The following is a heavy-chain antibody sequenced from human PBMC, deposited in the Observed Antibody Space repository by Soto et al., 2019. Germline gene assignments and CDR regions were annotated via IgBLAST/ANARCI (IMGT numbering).Heavy chain of an antibody. CDR3: ARVVTVVKSFHYWYFDL. J-gene: IGHJ2*01. D-gene: IGHD2-15*01. CDR1: GGTFSSYA. CDR2: IIPIFGTT. Sequence: QVQLVQSGAEVKKPGSSVKVSCKASGGTFSSYAISWVRQAPGQGLEWMGGIIPIFGTTNYAQKFQGRVTITADESTSTAYMELSSVRSEDTAVYYCARVVTVVKSFHYWYFDLWGRGPLVTVSS. V-gene: IGHV1-69*12.